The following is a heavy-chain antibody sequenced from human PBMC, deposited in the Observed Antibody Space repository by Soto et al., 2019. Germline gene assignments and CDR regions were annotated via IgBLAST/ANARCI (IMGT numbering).Heavy chain of an antibody. CDR1: GFTFSNAW. CDR2: IKSKTDGGTT. Sequence: GGSLRLSCAASGFTFSNAWMSWVRQAPGKGLEWVGRIKSKTDGGTTDYAAPVKGRFTISRDDSKNTLYLQMNSLKTEDTAVYYRTTDRTACTEGGSFDYWGRGTLVTVS. D-gene: IGHD6-13*01. CDR3: TTDRTACTEGGSFDY. V-gene: IGHV3-15*01. J-gene: IGHJ4*02.